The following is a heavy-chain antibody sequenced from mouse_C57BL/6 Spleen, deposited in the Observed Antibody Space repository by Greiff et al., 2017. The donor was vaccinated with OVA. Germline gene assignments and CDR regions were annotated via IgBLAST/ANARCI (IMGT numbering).Heavy chain of an antibody. V-gene: IGHV1-20*01. CDR1: GYSFTGYF. CDR2: INPYNGDT. CDR3: ARAGQTEYYFDY. Sequence: VQLQQSGPELVKPGDSVKISCKASGYSFTGYFMNWVMQSHGKSLEWIGRINPYNGDTFYNQKFKGKATLTVDKSSSTAHMELRSLTSEDSAVYYCARAGQTEYYFDYWGQGTTLTVSS. D-gene: IGHD3-1*01. J-gene: IGHJ2*01.